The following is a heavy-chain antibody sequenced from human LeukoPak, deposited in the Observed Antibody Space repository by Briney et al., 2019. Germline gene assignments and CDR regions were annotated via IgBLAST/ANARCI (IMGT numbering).Heavy chain of an antibody. J-gene: IGHJ4*02. CDR2: ISGSGGST. CDR1: GFTFSSYA. D-gene: IGHD4-23*01. V-gene: IGHV3-23*01. Sequence: GGSLRLSCAASGFTFSSYAMSWVRQAPGKGLEWVSAISGSGGSTYYADSVKGRFTISRDNSKNTLYLQMNSLRAEDTAVYYCARDLGTVTQGYYFDLWGQGILITVSS. CDR3: ARDLGTVTQGYYFDL.